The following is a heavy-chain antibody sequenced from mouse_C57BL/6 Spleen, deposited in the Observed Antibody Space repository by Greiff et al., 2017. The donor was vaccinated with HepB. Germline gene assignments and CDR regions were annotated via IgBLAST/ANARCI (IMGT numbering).Heavy chain of an antibody. CDR2: IDPENGDT. J-gene: IGHJ3*01. D-gene: IGHD1-1*01. Sequence: EVQLQQSGAELVRPGASVKLSCTASGFNIKDDYMHWVKQRPEQGLEWIGWIDPENGDTEYASKFQGKATITADTSSNTAYLQLSSLTSEDTAVYYCTAPYYGRAWFAYWGQGTLVTVSA. V-gene: IGHV14-4*01. CDR3: TAPYYGRAWFAY. CDR1: GFNIKDDY.